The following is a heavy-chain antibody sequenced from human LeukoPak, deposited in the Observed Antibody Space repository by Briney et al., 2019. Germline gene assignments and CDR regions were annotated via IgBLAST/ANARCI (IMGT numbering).Heavy chain of an antibody. Sequence: GGSLRLSCAASGFTVSSNYMSWVRQAPGKGLEWVSAISGSGGSTYYADSVKGRFTISRDNAKNSLYLQMNSLRAEDTALYYCAKDLYDFWSGYYSTGHYYYGMDVWGQGTTVTVSS. D-gene: IGHD3-3*01. CDR1: GFTVSSNY. V-gene: IGHV3-23*01. CDR2: ISGSGGST. CDR3: AKDLYDFWSGYYSTGHYYYGMDV. J-gene: IGHJ6*02.